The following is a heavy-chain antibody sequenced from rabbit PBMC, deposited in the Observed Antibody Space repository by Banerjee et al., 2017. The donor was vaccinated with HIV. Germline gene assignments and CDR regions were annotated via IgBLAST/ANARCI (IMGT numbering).Heavy chain of an antibody. CDR3: ARGSAYAGAGYAL. CDR1: GIDFSTYG. J-gene: IGHJ6*01. D-gene: IGHD4-2*01. V-gene: IGHV1S47*01. CDR2: IYPDYGTT. Sequence: QEQLVESGGGLVTLGGSLKLSCKASGIDFSTYGISWVRQAPGKGLEWIGYIYPDYGTTDYASWVNGRFTISLDSAQNTVALQMTSLTAADTATCFCARGSAYAGAGYALWGQGTLVTVS.